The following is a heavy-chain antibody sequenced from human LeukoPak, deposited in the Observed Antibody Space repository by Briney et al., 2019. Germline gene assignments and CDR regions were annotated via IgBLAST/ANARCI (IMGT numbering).Heavy chain of an antibody. J-gene: IGHJ4*02. CDR2: ISYDGSNK. V-gene: IGHV3-30-3*02. D-gene: IGHD2-15*01. CDR3: AKPAYCSGGSCYSIGYFDY. CDR1: GFTFSRYA. Sequence: GGSLRLSCAASGFTFSRYAMHWVRQAPRKGLEWVAVISYDGSNKYYADSVKGRFTISSDNSKNTLYLQMNSLRAEDTAVYYCAKPAYCSGGSCYSIGYFDYWGQGTLVTVSS.